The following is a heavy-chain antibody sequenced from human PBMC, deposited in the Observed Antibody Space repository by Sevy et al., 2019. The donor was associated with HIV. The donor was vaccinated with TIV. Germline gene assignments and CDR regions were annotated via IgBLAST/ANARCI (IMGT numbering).Heavy chain of an antibody. Sequence: GGSLRLSCAASGFTFSDYAMHWVRQAPGKGLEWVAVISYDGRNNKYNADSVKGRFTISRDNSKNTLDLQMNSLRAEDTAIYYCARDRGELLSSAFDYWGQGTLVTVSS. CDR3: ARDRGELLSSAFDY. J-gene: IGHJ4*02. CDR1: GFTFSDYA. CDR2: ISYDGRNNK. D-gene: IGHD1-26*01. V-gene: IGHV3-30*04.